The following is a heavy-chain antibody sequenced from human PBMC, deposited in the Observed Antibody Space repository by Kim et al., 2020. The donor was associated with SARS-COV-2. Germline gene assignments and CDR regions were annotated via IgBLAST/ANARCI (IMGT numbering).Heavy chain of an antibody. CDR3: ARQFLDYYDSSGYPTGWFDP. Sequence: GESLKISCKGSGYSFTSYWIGWVRQMPGKGLEWMGIIYPGDSDTRYSPSFQGQVTISADKSISTAYLQWSSLKASDTAMYYCARQFLDYYDSSGYPTGWFDPWGQGTLVTVSS. CDR2: IYPGDSDT. D-gene: IGHD3-22*01. CDR1: GYSFTSYW. V-gene: IGHV5-51*01. J-gene: IGHJ5*02.